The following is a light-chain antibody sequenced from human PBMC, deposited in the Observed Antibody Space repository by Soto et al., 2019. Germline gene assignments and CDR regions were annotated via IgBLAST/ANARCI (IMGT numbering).Light chain of an antibody. CDR3: QQYNNWPLVT. V-gene: IGKV3-15*01. CDR1: QSVGTY. CDR2: GAS. Sequence: EIVMTQSPATLSVSPGERATLSCRASQSVGTYLAWYQQKPGQAPRLLIFGASTRATGTPARFSGGGSGSEFTLTISGLQSEDFAVYSWQQYNNWPLVTFGGGTKVEIK. J-gene: IGKJ4*01.